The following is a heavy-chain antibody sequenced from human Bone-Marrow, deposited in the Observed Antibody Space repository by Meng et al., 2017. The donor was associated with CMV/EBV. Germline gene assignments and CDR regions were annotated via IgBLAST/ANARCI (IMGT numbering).Heavy chain of an antibody. V-gene: IGHV3-66*02. Sequence: GGSLRLSCAGSGFTVSSDYMSWVRQTPGKGLEWVSIIFAAGNTYYADSVKGRFTISRDSSKNTLYLQMNSLRAEDTAVYYCTRQAHYSLDWDCWGQGTLVTVSS. CDR3: TRQAHYSLDWDC. CDR2: IFAAGNT. CDR1: GFTVSSDY. J-gene: IGHJ4*02. D-gene: IGHD3/OR15-3a*01.